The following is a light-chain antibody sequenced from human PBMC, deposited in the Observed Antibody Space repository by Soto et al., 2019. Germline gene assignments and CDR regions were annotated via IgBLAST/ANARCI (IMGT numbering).Light chain of an antibody. J-gene: IGKJ4*01. V-gene: IGKV3-20*01. CDR2: DAS. CDR1: QNVGGY. CDR3: HQYAVSPLT. Sequence: EIVLTQSPATLSLSPGERATLSCRASQNVGGYLAWYHQKPGQAPRLLIYDASNRATGVPDRFSGSGSGTDFTLSVTRLEPEDFAVYYCHQYAVSPLTFGGGTTVEIK.